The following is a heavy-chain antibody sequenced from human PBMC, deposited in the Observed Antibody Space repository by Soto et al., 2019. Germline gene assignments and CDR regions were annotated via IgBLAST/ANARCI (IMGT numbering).Heavy chain of an antibody. CDR1: GYTFTSYD. Sequence: ASVKVSCKASGYTFTSYDINWVRQATGQGLEWMGWMNPNSGNTGYAQKFQGRVTMTRNTSISTAYMELSSLRSEDTAVYYCARGYFTMGGEGPELVVSDGDWFDPWGQGTLVTVSS. CDR3: ARGYFTMGGEGPELVVSDGDWFDP. V-gene: IGHV1-8*01. CDR2: MNPNSGNT. J-gene: IGHJ5*02. D-gene: IGHD3-10*01.